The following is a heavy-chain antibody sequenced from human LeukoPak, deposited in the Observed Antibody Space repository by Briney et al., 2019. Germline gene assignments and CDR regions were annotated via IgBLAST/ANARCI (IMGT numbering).Heavy chain of an antibody. D-gene: IGHD2-2*01. Sequence: ASVKVSCKASGYTFTSYYMHWVRQAPGQGLEWMGIINPSGGSTSYAQKFQGRVTMTRDTSTSTVYMELSSLRSEDTAVYYCARVVPAANRSYNWFDPWGRGTLVTVSS. J-gene: IGHJ5*02. V-gene: IGHV1-46*01. CDR3: ARVVPAANRSYNWFDP. CDR1: GYTFTSYY. CDR2: INPSGGST.